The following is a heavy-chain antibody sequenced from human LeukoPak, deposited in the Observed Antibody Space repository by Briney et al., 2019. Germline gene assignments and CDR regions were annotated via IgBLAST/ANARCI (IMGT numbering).Heavy chain of an antibody. CDR1: RYTLTELS. CDR2: FDPEDGVT. Sequence: GASVKDSCKVSRYTLTELSMHWVRQAPGKGFEWMGGFDPEDGVTIYAQKFQGRVSMTEDTSSDTAFMELSSLRSEDTAMSYCATVSSQYSGSYYFDYWGQGTLVTVSS. D-gene: IGHD1-26*01. CDR3: ATVSSQYSGSYYFDY. J-gene: IGHJ4*02. V-gene: IGHV1-24*01.